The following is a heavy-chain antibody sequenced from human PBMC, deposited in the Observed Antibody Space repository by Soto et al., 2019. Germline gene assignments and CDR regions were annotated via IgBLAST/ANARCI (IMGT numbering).Heavy chain of an antibody. CDR1: GFTFSLYD. V-gene: IGHV3-13*04. J-gene: IGHJ4*02. Sequence: PGGSLRLSCATSGFTFSLYDMYWVRQATGKSLEWVSAIGTAADTYYPGSVQGRFIISRDNANSFLYLQMNSLRAGDTAVYYCAKEWVYDSSGWSFAYWGQGTLVTVSS. CDR2: IGTAADT. D-gene: IGHD3-22*01. CDR3: AKEWVYDSSGWSFAY.